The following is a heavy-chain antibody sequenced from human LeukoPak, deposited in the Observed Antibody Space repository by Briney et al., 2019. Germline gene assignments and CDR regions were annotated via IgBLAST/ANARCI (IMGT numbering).Heavy chain of an antibody. D-gene: IGHD5-18*01. CDR1: GFTFSSYS. V-gene: IGHV3-48*01. CDR3: ARARGYSYGYSDY. J-gene: IGHJ4*02. Sequence: GGSLRLSCAASGFTFSSYSMNWVRQAPGKGLEWVSYISSSSSIMDYADSVKGRFTISRDNAKNSLYLQMNSLRAEDTAVYYCARARGYSYGYSDYWGQGTLVTVSS. CDR2: ISSSSSIM.